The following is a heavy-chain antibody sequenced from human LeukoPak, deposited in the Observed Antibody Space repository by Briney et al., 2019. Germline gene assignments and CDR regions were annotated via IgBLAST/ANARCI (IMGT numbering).Heavy chain of an antibody. V-gene: IGHV5-51*01. D-gene: IGHD2-21*02. J-gene: IGHJ3*02. CDR1: GYSFTSYW. CDR3: ARGKHIVVVTASDAFDI. Sequence: GESLKISCKGSGYSFTSYWIGWVRQMPGKGLEWMGIIYPGDSDTRYSPSFQGQVTISADKSISTAYLQWSSLKASDTAMYYCARGKHIVVVTASDAFDIWGQGTMVTVSS. CDR2: IYPGDSDT.